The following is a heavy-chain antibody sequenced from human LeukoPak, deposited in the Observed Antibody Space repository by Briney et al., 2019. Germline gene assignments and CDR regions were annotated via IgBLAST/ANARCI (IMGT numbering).Heavy chain of an antibody. J-gene: IGHJ4*02. V-gene: IGHV1-69*13. Sequence: SVKVSCKASGGTFSSYAISWVRQAPGQGLEWMGGIIPIFGTANYAQKFQGRVTNTADESTSTAYMELSSLRSEDTAVYYCARDLSGNYSGGYFDYWGQGTLVTVSS. CDR1: GGTFSSYA. D-gene: IGHD3-10*01. CDR2: IIPIFGTA. CDR3: ARDLSGNYSGGYFDY.